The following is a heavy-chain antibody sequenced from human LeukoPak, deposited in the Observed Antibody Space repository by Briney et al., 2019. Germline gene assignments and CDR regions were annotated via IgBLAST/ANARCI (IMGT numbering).Heavy chain of an antibody. D-gene: IGHD3-9*01. J-gene: IGHJ6*02. CDR3: ARDDYDILTGPYYYYGMDV. CDR1: GFTFDDYA. CDR2: ISYNSDTI. V-gene: IGHV3-9*01. Sequence: GGSLRLSCAASGFTFDDYAMHWVRQAPGKGLEWVSGISYNSDTIGYADSVKGRFTISRDNAKNSLYLQMNSLRAEDTAVYYCARDDYDILTGPYYYYGMDVWGQGTTVTVSS.